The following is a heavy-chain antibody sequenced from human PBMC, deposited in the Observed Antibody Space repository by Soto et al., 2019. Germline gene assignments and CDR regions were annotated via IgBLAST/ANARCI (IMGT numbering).Heavy chain of an antibody. CDR3: VSQRTSVLTQAYFDY. CDR2: VYYRGRS. J-gene: IGHJ4*02. D-gene: IGHD2-8*01. V-gene: IGHV4-39*01. Sequence: SQTLSLTCTVSGGSVSNSNYYWGWIRQSPGKGLEWIGSVYYRGRSYSKSSVKSRVTISVDTSKNQFSLNLNSVTASDTAVYYCVSQRTSVLTQAYFDYWGPGALVTVSS. CDR1: GGSVSNSNYY.